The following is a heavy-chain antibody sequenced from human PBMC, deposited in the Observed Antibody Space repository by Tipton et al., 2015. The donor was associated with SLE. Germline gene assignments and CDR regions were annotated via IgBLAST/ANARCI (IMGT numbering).Heavy chain of an antibody. D-gene: IGHD6-13*01. CDR3: ATSYSSSWYTFNV. CDR2: IYHTGNT. J-gene: IGHJ3*01. V-gene: IGHV4-38-2*01. Sequence: TLSLTCAVSGYSISSGYYWGWIRQPPGKGRGWIGTIYHTGNTYYNPSLKSRVTISVDTSKNQFSLRLKYVTTADTAVHYCATSYSSSWYTFNVWGQGTMVTVSS. CDR1: GYSISSGYY.